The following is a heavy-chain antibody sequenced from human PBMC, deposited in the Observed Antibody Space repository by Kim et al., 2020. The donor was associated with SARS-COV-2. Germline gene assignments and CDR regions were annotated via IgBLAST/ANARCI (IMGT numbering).Heavy chain of an antibody. V-gene: IGHV3-23*01. Sequence: GRFTISRDNSKTTLYLQMTSLRAEDTAVYYCAKTALPYYYDSSGYYYPDYWGQGTLVTVSS. CDR3: AKTALPYYYDSSGYYYPDY. D-gene: IGHD3-22*01. J-gene: IGHJ4*02.